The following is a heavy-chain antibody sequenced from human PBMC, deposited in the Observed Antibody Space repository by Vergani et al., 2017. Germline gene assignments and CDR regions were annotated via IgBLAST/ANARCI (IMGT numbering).Heavy chain of an antibody. CDR1: GFTVSSSY. V-gene: IGHV3-53*01. Sequence: EVQLVESGGGLVKPGGSLRLSCAASGFTVSSSYMSWVRQAPGKGLEWVSVIYSGGSTYYADSVKGRFTISRDNSKNTLYLQMNSLRAEDTAVYYCARGFNAGRLQTYDMDVWGQGTTVTVSS. J-gene: IGHJ6*02. CDR3: ARGFNAGRLQTYDMDV. D-gene: IGHD4-11*01. CDR2: IYSGGST.